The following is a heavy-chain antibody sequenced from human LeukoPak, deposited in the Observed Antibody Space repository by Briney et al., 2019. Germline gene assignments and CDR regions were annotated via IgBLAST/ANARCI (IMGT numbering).Heavy chain of an antibody. CDR3: AKEGGSGSYYNEYDWFDP. CDR1: GFTFSTYG. D-gene: IGHD3-10*01. Sequence: PGGSLRLSCAASGFTFSTYGMHWVRQAPGKGLEWVAVISYDGSNKYYADSVKGRFTISRDNSKNTLYLQMNSLRAEDTAVYYCAKEGGSGSYYNEYDWFDPWGQGTQVTVSS. CDR2: ISYDGSNK. J-gene: IGHJ5*02. V-gene: IGHV3-30*18.